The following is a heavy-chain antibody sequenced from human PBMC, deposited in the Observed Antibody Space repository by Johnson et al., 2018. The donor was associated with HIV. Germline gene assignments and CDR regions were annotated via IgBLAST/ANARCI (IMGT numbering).Heavy chain of an antibody. CDR3: ARRTGYCSGGTCFEALDV. D-gene: IGHD2-15*01. Sequence: VQLVESGGGVVRPGGSLRLSCAASGFTFDDYGMSWVRQAPGKGLEWVSGISWNSGSIDYADSVKGRFTISRDNAKNSLYLQMNSLRAEDTALYYCARRTGYCSGGTCFEALDVWGQGTMVTVSS. CDR1: GFTFDDYG. CDR2: ISWNSGSI. J-gene: IGHJ3*01. V-gene: IGHV3-20*04.